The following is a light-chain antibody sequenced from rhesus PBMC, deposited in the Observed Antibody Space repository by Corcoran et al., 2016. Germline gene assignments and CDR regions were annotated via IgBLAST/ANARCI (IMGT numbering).Light chain of an antibody. Sequence: DIQMTQSPSSLSAYVGDRVTITCRASQGITNDLAWYQQKPGETPKLLIYEASSLQSGIPSRFSGSGSWTDFTLTISSLQSEDFATYYCQHYYSTPYSFGQGTKVEIK. J-gene: IGKJ2*01. CDR3: QHYYSTPYS. CDR1: QGITND. V-gene: IGKV1-25*02. CDR2: EAS.